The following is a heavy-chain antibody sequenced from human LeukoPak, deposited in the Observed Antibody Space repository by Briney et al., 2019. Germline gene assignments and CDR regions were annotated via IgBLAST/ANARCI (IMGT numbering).Heavy chain of an antibody. CDR1: GGTFSSYA. CDR2: IIPIFGTA. CDR3: ARGPLTRGYSYGVFDY. V-gene: IGHV1-69*13. Sequence: SVKVSCKASGGTFSSYAISWVRQAPGQGLEWMGGIIPIFGTANYAQKFQGRVTITAGESTSTAYMELSSLRSEDTAVYYCARGPLTRGYSYGVFDYWGQGTLVTVSS. J-gene: IGHJ4*02. D-gene: IGHD5-18*01.